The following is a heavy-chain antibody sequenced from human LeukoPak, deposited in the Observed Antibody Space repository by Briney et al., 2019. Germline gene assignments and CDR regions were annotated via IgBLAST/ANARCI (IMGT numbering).Heavy chain of an antibody. D-gene: IGHD3-22*01. V-gene: IGHV1-69*04. CDR2: IIPILGVA. CDR3: ARTQYYYDSSGYLFDY. CDR1: GGTFSSYA. Sequence: SVKVSCKASGGTFSSYAISWVRQAPGQGLEWMGRIIPILGVANYAQKFQGRVTITADKSTSTAYMELSSLRSEDTAVYYCARTQYYYDSSGYLFDYWGQGTLVTVSS. J-gene: IGHJ4*02.